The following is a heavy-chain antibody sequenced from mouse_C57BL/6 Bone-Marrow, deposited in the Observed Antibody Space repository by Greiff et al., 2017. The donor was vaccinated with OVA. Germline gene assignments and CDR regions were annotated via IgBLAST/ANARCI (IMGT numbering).Heavy chain of an antibody. CDR3: TGRHYYGSSYDYAMDD. CDR2: IRLKSDNYAT. D-gene: IGHD1-1*01. Sequence: EVQRVESGGGLVQPGGSMKLSCVASGFTFSNYWMNWVRQSPEKGLEWVAQIRLKSDNYATHYAESVKGRFTISRDDSKSSVYLQMNNLRAEDTGIDYCTGRHYYGSSYDYAMDDWGQGTSVTVSS. V-gene: IGHV6-3*01. CDR1: GFTFSNYW. J-gene: IGHJ4*01.